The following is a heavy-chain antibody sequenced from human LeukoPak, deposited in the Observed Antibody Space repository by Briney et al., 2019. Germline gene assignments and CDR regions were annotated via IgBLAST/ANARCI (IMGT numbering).Heavy chain of an antibody. V-gene: IGHV4-34*01. D-gene: IGHD1-26*01. CDR3: ARAYAQIVGATYFDY. CDR2: INHSGST. CDR1: GGSFSGYY. J-gene: IGHJ4*02. Sequence: SETLSLTCAVYGGSFSGYYWSWIRQPPGKGLEWIGEINHSGSTNYNPSLKSRVTISVDTSKNQFSLKLSSVTAADTAVYYCARAYAQIVGATYFDYWGQGTLVTVSS.